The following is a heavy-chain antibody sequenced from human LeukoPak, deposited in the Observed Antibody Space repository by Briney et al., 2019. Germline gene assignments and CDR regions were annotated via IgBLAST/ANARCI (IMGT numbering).Heavy chain of an antibody. CDR1: GGSISSSSYY. J-gene: IGHJ4*02. CDR3: ARVGYSYGNDY. V-gene: IGHV4-39*07. CDR2: IYYSGST. Sequence: SETLSLTCTVSGGSISSSSYYWGWIRQPPGKGLEWIGSIYYSGSTNYNPSLKSRVTISVDTSKNQFSLKLSSVTAADTAVYYCARVGYSYGNDYWGQGTLVTVSS. D-gene: IGHD5-18*01.